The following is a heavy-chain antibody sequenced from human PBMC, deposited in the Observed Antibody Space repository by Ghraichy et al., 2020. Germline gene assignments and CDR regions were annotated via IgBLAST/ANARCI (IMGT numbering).Heavy chain of an antibody. Sequence: GESLNISCAASGFTFSSYAMSWVRQAPGKGLEWVSAISGSGGSTYYADSVKGRFTISRDNSKNTLYLQMNSLRAEDTAVYYCAKESIEMATIGAFDIWGQGTMVTVSS. CDR3: AKESIEMATIGAFDI. J-gene: IGHJ3*02. CDR1: GFTFSSYA. CDR2: ISGSGGST. V-gene: IGHV3-23*01. D-gene: IGHD5-24*01.